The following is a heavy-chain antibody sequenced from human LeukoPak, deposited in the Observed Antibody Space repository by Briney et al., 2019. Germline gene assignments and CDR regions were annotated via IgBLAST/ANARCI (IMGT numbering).Heavy chain of an antibody. CDR3: AKDLAGYFDY. V-gene: IGHV3-30*18. Sequence: GRSPRLSCAASGFTFSSYGMHWVRQAPGKGLEWVAVISYDGSNKYYADSVKGRFTISRDNSKNTLYLQMNSLRAEDTAVYYCAKDLAGYFDYWGQGTLVTVSS. CDR2: ISYDGSNK. J-gene: IGHJ4*02. CDR1: GFTFSSYG.